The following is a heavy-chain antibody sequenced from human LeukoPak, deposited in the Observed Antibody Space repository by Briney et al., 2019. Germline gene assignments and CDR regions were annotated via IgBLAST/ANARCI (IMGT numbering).Heavy chain of an antibody. CDR2: IYYSGST. V-gene: IGHV4-59*01. CDR3: ARSGGAFDY. Sequence: SETLSLTCTVSGGSISSYYWSWTRQPPGKGLEWIGYIYYSGSTNYNPSLKSRVTISVDTSKNQFSLKLSSVTAADTAVYYCARSGGAFDYWGQGILVTVSS. J-gene: IGHJ4*02. D-gene: IGHD2-8*02. CDR1: GGSISSYY.